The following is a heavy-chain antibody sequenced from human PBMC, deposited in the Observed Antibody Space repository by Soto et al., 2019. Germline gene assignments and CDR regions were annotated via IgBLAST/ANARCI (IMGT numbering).Heavy chain of an antibody. Sequence: PGGSLRLSCAASGFNFGIYWMSWVRQAPGKGLEWVATIKGDASEKKYVGSVKGRFTTSRDNAKTSLFLQMDSLRAEDTAVYYCARDSRYGSESSVNHYLDYWGHGTLVTVSS. V-gene: IGHV3-7*01. D-gene: IGHD3-10*01. J-gene: IGHJ4*01. CDR3: ARDSRYGSESSVNHYLDY. CDR1: GFNFGIYW. CDR2: IKGDASEK.